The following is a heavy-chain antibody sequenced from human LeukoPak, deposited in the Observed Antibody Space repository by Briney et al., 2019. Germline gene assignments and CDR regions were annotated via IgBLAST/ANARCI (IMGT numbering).Heavy chain of an antibody. D-gene: IGHD3-16*02. V-gene: IGHV4-59*08. CDR1: GGYTGTYY. Sequence: SETLSLTCTVSGGYTGTYYCSWVRQSPGTGLEWIGYIYVTGTRYNPYLQSRVTISVDRSRNQFFLKMTSVTAADTAVYYCARHIGGGIEDMDVWGRGTKVTVSS. CDR2: IYVTGT. J-gene: IGHJ6*03. CDR3: ARHIGGGIEDMDV.